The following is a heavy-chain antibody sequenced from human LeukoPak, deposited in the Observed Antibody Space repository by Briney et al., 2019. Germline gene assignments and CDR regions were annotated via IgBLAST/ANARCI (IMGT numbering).Heavy chain of an antibody. CDR1: GFTFSSYS. CDR2: ISSSSSTI. J-gene: IGHJ4*02. D-gene: IGHD2-2*01. V-gene: IGHV3-48*01. CDR3: ARGGGDIVVVPAAPNFDY. Sequence: QSGGSLRLSCAASGFTFSSYSMNWVRQAPGKGLEWVSYISSSSSTIYYADSVKGRFTFSRDNSKNTLYLQMNSLRAEDTAVYYCARGGGDIVVVPAAPNFDYWGQETLVTVSS.